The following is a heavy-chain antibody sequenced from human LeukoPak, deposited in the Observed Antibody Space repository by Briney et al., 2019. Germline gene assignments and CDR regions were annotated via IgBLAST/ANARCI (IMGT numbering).Heavy chain of an antibody. J-gene: IGHJ6*03. Sequence: PGGSLRLSCSASGFTFTNYGMSWVRQAPGKGLEWVSVIYSGGSTYYADSVKGRFTISRDNSKNTLYLQMNSLRAEDTAVYYCARENYYYYYMDVWGKGTTVTVSS. CDR2: IYSGGST. V-gene: IGHV3-53*01. CDR3: ARENYYYYYMDV. CDR1: GFTFTNYG.